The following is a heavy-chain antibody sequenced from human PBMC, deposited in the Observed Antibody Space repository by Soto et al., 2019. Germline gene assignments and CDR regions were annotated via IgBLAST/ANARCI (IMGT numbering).Heavy chain of an antibody. CDR3: ARGGYYDSSGYSLDY. CDR2: INAGNGNT. V-gene: IGHV1-3*01. CDR1: GYTFTSYA. Sequence: GASVKVSCKASGYTFTSYAMNWVRQAPGQRLEWMGWINAGNGNTKYSQKFQGRVTITRDTSASTAYMELSSLRSDDTAVYYCARGGYYDSSGYSLDYWGQGTLVTVSS. D-gene: IGHD3-22*01. J-gene: IGHJ4*02.